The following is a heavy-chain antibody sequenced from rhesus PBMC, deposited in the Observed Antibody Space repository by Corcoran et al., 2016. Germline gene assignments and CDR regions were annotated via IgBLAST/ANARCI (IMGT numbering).Heavy chain of an antibody. D-gene: IGHD5-24*01. CDR3: ARDTYSGYRSYGLDS. V-gene: IGHV4-106*01. Sequence: QVQLQESGPGLVKPSETLSLTCAVSGGSISDDYYWSWIRQPPGKGLEWIGYIYVSGWGTNYNPSLKNRFTISIDTSKNQFSLKLSSVTAADTAVYYCARDTYSGYRSYGLDSWGQGVVVTVSS. J-gene: IGHJ6*01. CDR1: GGSISDDYY. CDR2: IYVSGWGT.